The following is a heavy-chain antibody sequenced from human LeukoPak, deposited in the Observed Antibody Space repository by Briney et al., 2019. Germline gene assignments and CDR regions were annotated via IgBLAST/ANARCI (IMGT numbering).Heavy chain of an antibody. CDR3: ARDRRYDFWSGIYYYYMDV. CDR1: GFTFSSYW. J-gene: IGHJ6*03. V-gene: IGHV3-7*01. D-gene: IGHD3-3*01. Sequence: PGVSLRLSCAASGFTFSSYWMSGVRQAPGKGLEGVANIKQDGSEKHYVDPVKGRLTSSTAIAKNTLYLQMNSLRGEDTAVYYCARDRRYDFWSGIYYYYMDVWGKGTTVTVSS. CDR2: IKQDGSEK.